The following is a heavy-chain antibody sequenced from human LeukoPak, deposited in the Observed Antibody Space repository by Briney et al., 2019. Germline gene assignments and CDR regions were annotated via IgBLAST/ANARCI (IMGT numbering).Heavy chain of an antibody. CDR1: GLTFSSYW. CDR2: INSDGSST. CDR3: AREKGIQLWLYLSY. V-gene: IGHV3-74*01. Sequence: PGGSLRLSCAASGLTFSSYWMHWVRQAPGKGLVWVSRINSDGSSTSYADSVKGRFTISRDNAKNTLYLQMNSLRAEDTAVYYCAREKGIQLWLYLSYWGQGTLVTVSS. J-gene: IGHJ4*02. D-gene: IGHD5-18*01.